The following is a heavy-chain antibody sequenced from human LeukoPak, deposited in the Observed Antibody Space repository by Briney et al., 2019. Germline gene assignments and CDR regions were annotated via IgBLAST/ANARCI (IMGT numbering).Heavy chain of an antibody. CDR1: GFTVRSNY. V-gene: IGHV3-53*01. J-gene: IGHJ6*03. D-gene: IGHD6-19*01. CDR3: ARGHAAVAGYYYMDV. Sequence: PGGSLRLSCAASGFTVRSNYMSWVRQAPGKGLEWVSLIYSGSSTYYADSVKGRFTISRDNAKNSLYLQMNSLRAEDTAVYYCARGHAAVAGYYYMDVWGKGTTVTVSS. CDR2: IYSGSST.